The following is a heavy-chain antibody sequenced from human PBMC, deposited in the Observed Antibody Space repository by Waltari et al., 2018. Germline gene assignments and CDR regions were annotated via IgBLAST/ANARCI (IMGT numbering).Heavy chain of an antibody. CDR3: ARDCDTSGNLSWLDP. V-gene: IGHV3-33*01. Sequence: QVQLVESGGGVVQPGKSLRLSCAASGFSLRYYGMHWVRQAPGKGLEWVAAIRYDGSKEWYADSVKGRFTISRDNPKNTVYLQVNSLRVEDTSVYYCARDCDTSGNLSWLDPWGQGTLVTVSS. CDR1: GFSLRYYG. CDR2: IRYDGSKE. D-gene: IGHD3-22*01. J-gene: IGHJ5*02.